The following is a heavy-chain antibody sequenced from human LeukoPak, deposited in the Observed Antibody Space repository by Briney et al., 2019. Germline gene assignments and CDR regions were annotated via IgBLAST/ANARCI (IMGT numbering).Heavy chain of an antibody. V-gene: IGHV3-74*01. Sequence: GGSLRLSCTASGFTFSSYWMPWVRQAPGKGLVWVSRINGDGSSTTYADSFKGRFTLSRDNAKNTLYLQMNSLRAEDTAVYYCTRGGYDFWSGYQSDYWGQGTLVTVSS. CDR1: GFTFSSYW. J-gene: IGHJ4*02. CDR3: TRGGYDFWSGYQSDY. CDR2: INGDGSST. D-gene: IGHD3-3*01.